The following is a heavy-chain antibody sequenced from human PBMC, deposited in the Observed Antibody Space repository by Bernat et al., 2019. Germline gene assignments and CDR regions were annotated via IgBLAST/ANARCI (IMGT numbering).Heavy chain of an antibody. Sequence: QVQLVESGGGVVQPGRSLRLSCAASGFTFSTYGMHWVRQAPGKGLEWVAVIWYDGSNKYYADSVKGRFTISRDNSKNTLYLQMNSLRAEDTAVYYCARALAPGYSSGWYPQYFQHWGQGTTVTVSS. CDR3: ARALAPGYSSGWYPQYFQH. V-gene: IGHV3-33*01. D-gene: IGHD6-19*01. CDR2: IWYDGSNK. CDR1: GFTFSTYG. J-gene: IGHJ1*01.